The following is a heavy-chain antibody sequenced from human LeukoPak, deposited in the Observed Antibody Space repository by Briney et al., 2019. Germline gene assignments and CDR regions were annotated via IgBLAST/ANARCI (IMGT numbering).Heavy chain of an antibody. D-gene: IGHD5-18*01. CDR1: GFIFSNYA. J-gene: IGHJ4*02. Sequence: EGSLRLSCAASGFIFSNYAMSWVSQAAEKGLEWVSGISASGGNPYYADSVKGRFTISRDNSENTLNLQMNSLRAEDTAVYYCARDGYSYGYFFDYWGQGTLVTVSS. V-gene: IGHV3-23*01. CDR2: ISASGGNP. CDR3: ARDGYSYGYFFDY.